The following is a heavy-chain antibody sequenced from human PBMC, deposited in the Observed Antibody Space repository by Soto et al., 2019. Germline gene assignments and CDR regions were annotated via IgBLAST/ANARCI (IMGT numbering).Heavy chain of an antibody. Sequence: QVHLVQPGVEVKTPGASVKVSCQASGYTFFSYDISWVRQVPGQGLAWMGWISTYSGDTKYAQKLQGRVTMTTDTSTTTDYLELRSLRSDDTAVYYCARHHGPTTSEDWFDPWGQGTLVTVSS. CDR2: ISTYSGDT. CDR3: ARHHGPTTSEDWFDP. J-gene: IGHJ5*02. CDR1: GYTFFSYD. V-gene: IGHV1-18*01. D-gene: IGHD5-12*01.